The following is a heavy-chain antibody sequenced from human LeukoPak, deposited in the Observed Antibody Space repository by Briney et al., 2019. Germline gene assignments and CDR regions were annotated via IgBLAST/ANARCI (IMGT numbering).Heavy chain of an antibody. CDR2: INPNSGGT. V-gene: IGHV1-2*04. CDR3: ARGWDIVAHFDY. J-gene: IGHJ4*02. D-gene: IGHD2-15*01. CDR1: GYTFTGYY. Sequence: ASVKVSCKASGYTFTGYYMHWVRQAPGQGLEWMGWINPNSGGTNYAQKFQGWVTMTRDTPISTAYMELSRLRSDDTAVHYCARGWDIVAHFDYWGQGTLVTVSS.